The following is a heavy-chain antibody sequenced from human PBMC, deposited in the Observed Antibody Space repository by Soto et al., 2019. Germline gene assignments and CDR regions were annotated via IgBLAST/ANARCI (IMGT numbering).Heavy chain of an antibody. CDR3: AKEATTVVTGYNWFDP. Sequence: EVQLLESGGGLVQPGGSLRLSCAASEFTFSSYAMSWVRQAPGKGLEWVSAISGSGGSTYYADSVKGRFTISRDNSKNTLYLQMNSLRAEDTAVYYCAKEATTVVTGYNWFDPWGQGTLVTVSS. J-gene: IGHJ5*02. CDR2: ISGSGGST. V-gene: IGHV3-23*01. D-gene: IGHD4-17*01. CDR1: EFTFSSYA.